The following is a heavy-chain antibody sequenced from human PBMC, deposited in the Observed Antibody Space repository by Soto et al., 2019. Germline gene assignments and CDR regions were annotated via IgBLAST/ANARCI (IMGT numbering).Heavy chain of an antibody. CDR1: GFTFDDYA. J-gene: IGHJ5*02. CDR3: AKGFYDFWSGYVPPGP. V-gene: IGHV3-9*01. CDR2: ISWNSGSI. Sequence: EVQLVESGGGLVQPGRSLRLSCAASGFTFDDYAMHWVRPAPGKGLEWVSGISWNSGSIGYADSVKGRFTISRDNAKNSLYLQMNSLRAEDTALYYCAKGFYDFWSGYVPPGPWGQGTLVTVSS. D-gene: IGHD3-3*01.